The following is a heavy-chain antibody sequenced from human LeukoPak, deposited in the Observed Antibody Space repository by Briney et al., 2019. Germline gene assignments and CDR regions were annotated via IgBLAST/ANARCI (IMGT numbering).Heavy chain of an antibody. J-gene: IGHJ6*03. Sequence: ASVKVSCKASGYTFTGYYIHWVRQAPGQGLEWMGGIIPIFGTANYAQKFQGRVTITTDESTSTAYMELSSLRSEDTAVYYCARGDIVVVPAAILRHYYYMDVWGKGTTVTVSS. CDR3: ARGDIVVVPAAILRHYYYMDV. CDR2: IIPIFGTA. CDR1: GYTFTGYY. V-gene: IGHV1-69*05. D-gene: IGHD2-2*02.